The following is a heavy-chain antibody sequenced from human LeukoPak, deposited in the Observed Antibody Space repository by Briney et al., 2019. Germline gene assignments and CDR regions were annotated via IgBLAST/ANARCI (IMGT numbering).Heavy chain of an antibody. CDR2: ISYDGSNK. CDR3: ANALLYYYGSGSYFRVDAFDI. Sequence: GGSLRLSCAASGFTFSSYGMHWVRQAPGKGLEWVAAISYDGSNKYYADPVKGRFTISRDNSKNTLYLQMNSLRAEDTAVYYCANALLYYYGSGSYFRVDAFDIWGQGTMVTVSS. CDR1: GFTFSSYG. J-gene: IGHJ3*02. D-gene: IGHD3-10*01. V-gene: IGHV3-30*18.